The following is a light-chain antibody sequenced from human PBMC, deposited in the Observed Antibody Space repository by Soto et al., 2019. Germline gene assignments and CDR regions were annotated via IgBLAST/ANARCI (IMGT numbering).Light chain of an antibody. V-gene: IGKV3D-20*02. CDR3: QQRSNWPPYT. CDR1: QSFHTNY. CDR2: GAS. Sequence: EIVLTQSPGTLSLSPGERATLSCRASQSFHTNYLAWYQQRPGQAPRLLIYGASNRASGIPERFSGSGSGTDFTLTINRLEPEDSAVYFCQQRSNWPPYTFGQGTKLEIK. J-gene: IGKJ2*01.